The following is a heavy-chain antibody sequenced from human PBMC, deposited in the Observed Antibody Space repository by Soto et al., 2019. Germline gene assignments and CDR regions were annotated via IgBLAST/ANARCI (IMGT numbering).Heavy chain of an antibody. D-gene: IGHD3-22*01. CDR3: ASGLYYYDSSGYSDY. J-gene: IGHJ4*02. CDR1: GYSFTSYG. Sequence: ASVKGSCQGSGYSFTSYGIRWVRQSPGQGLEWMGWISAYNGTTSYEKKLQGRVTMTTDTSTSTAYMELRSLRSDDTAVYYCASGLYYYDSSGYSDYWGQGTLVTVSS. V-gene: IGHV1-18*01. CDR2: ISAYNGTT.